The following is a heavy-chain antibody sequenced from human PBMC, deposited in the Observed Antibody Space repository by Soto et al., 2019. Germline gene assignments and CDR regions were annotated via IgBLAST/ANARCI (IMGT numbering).Heavy chain of an antibody. Sequence: PGGSLRLSCAASGFSFSSYGMHWVHQAPGKGLDWVAVIWYDGSNKYYAESVKGRFTISRDNSKNTLYVQMNSLTVEDTAVYYCARAQYTGSYFDACDVWGQGTMVTVSS. CDR3: ARAQYTGSYFDACDV. D-gene: IGHD1-26*01. V-gene: IGHV3-33*03. J-gene: IGHJ3*01. CDR2: IWYDGSNK. CDR1: GFSFSSYG.